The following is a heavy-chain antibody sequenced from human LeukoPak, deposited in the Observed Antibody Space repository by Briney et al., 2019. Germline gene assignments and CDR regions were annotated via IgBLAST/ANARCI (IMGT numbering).Heavy chain of an antibody. V-gene: IGHV3-7*01. CDR3: ARNLVTEPTGDWFDP. J-gene: IGHJ5*02. CDR2: IKYDGIEK. D-gene: IGHD3-10*01. CDR1: GFTFSTYW. Sequence: GGSLRLSCAASGFTFSTYWMAWVREAPGKGLEGVANIKYDGIEKYYVDSVKGRFNISRDNAKNSLYLHMNSLRDDDTAVYYCARNLVTEPTGDWFDPWGQGTLVTVSS.